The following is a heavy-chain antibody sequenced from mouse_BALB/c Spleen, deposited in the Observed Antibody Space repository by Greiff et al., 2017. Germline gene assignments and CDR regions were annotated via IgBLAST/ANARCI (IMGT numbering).Heavy chain of an antibody. V-gene: IGHV3-8*02. CDR1: GDSITSGY. J-gene: IGHJ2*01. CDR2: ISYSGST. CDR3: ARYSVVATGYFDY. Sequence: EVQLQESGPSLVKPSQTLSLTCSVTGDSITSGYWNWIRKFPGNKLEYMGYISYSGSTYYNPSLKSRISITRDTSKNQYYLQLNSVTTEDTATYYCARYSVVATGYFDYWGQGTTLTVSS. D-gene: IGHD1-1*01.